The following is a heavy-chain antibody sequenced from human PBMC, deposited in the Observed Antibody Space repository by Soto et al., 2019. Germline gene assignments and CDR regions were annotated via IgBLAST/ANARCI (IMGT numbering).Heavy chain of an antibody. J-gene: IGHJ3*02. CDR2: IYYSGST. D-gene: IGHD6-13*01. V-gene: IGHV4-59*01. CDR3: AREGYSSSWSAWGAFDI. CDR1: GGSISSYY. Sequence: QVQLQESGPGLVKPSETLSLTCTVSGGSISSYYWSWIRQPRGKGLEWIGYIYYSGSTNYNPSLKSRVTISLDTSKNQFSLKLSSVTAADTAVYYCAREGYSSSWSAWGAFDIWGQGTMVTVSS.